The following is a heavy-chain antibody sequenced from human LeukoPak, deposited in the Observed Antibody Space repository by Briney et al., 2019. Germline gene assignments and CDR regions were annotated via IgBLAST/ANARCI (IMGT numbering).Heavy chain of an antibody. CDR3: ARDRFGELLPYYFDY. CDR2: IYYSGST. J-gene: IGHJ4*02. Sequence: SETLSLTCTVSGGSISSSSYYWGWIRQPPRKGLEWIGSIYYSGSTYYNPSLKSRVTISVDTSKNQFSLKLSSVTAADTAVYYCARDRFGELLPYYFDYWGQGTLVTVSS. D-gene: IGHD3-10*01. CDR1: GGSISSSSYY. V-gene: IGHV4-39*07.